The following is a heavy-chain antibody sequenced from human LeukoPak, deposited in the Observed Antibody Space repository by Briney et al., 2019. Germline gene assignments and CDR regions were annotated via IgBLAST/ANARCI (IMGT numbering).Heavy chain of an antibody. Sequence: SVKVSCKASGYTFTGYYMHWVRQAPGQGLEWMGWINPNSGGTNYAQKFQGRVTMTRDTSISTAYMELSRLRSDDTAVYYCARVGGYSGYEDYYGMDVWGQGTTVTVSS. CDR3: ARVGGYSGYEDYYGMDV. CDR1: GYTFTGYY. D-gene: IGHD5-12*01. J-gene: IGHJ6*02. CDR2: INPNSGGT. V-gene: IGHV1-2*02.